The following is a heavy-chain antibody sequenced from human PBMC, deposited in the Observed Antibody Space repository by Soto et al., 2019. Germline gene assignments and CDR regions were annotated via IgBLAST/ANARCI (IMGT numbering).Heavy chain of an antibody. V-gene: IGHV3-30*18. CDR2: ISYDGYLK. Sequence: GSLRLSCAASGFTFSTYGMQSVRQAPGKGLEWVAVISYDGYLKYYVDAVKGRFTVARDNSKNTLFLEMNSLRVEDTAVYFCAKDFKVSGSHYGTLNYYYGMDVWGQGTTVTVSS. CDR3: AKDFKVSGSHYGTLNYYYGMDV. CDR1: GFTFSTYG. D-gene: IGHD3-10*01. J-gene: IGHJ6*02.